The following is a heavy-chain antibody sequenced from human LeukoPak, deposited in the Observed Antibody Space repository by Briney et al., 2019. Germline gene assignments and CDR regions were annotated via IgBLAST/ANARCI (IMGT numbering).Heavy chain of an antibody. CDR3: ARNNGMDV. J-gene: IGHJ6*02. V-gene: IGHV3-7*03. CDR1: GFALSSHW. Sequence: GGSLRLSCAASGFALSSHWMTWVRQVPGRAPEWVANVNRDGSETYYLDSVKGRFTISKDNAKNSLYLQMNSLRAEDTALYHCARNNGMDVWGQGTTVIVSS. CDR2: VNRDGSET.